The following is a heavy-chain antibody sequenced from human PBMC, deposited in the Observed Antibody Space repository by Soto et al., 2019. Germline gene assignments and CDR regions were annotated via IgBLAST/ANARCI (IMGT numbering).Heavy chain of an antibody. CDR3: ARDRYESVDYGDSVHLKTNYYYGMDV. Sequence: PGGSLRLSCAASGFTFSSYSMNWVRQAPGKGLEWVSSISSSSSYIYYADSVKGRFTISRDNAKNSLYLQMNSLRAEDTAVYYGARDRYESVDYGDSVHLKTNYYYGMDVWGQGTTVTVSS. V-gene: IGHV3-21*01. CDR1: GFTFSSYS. CDR2: ISSSSSYI. D-gene: IGHD4-17*01. J-gene: IGHJ6*02.